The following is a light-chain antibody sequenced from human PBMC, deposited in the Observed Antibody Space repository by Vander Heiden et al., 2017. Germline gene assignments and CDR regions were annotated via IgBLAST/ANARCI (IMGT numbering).Light chain of an antibody. Sequence: SNELTQPSSVSVSPGQTARITCPGDLLAKKYARWFQLKPGQAPVLVIYKDKERPSGIPERFSGFSSGTTVTLTISGAQVEDEADYYCYSAADDNRVFGGGTRLTVL. CDR2: KDK. CDR1: LLAKKY. CDR3: YSAADDNRV. V-gene: IGLV3-27*01. J-gene: IGLJ3*02.